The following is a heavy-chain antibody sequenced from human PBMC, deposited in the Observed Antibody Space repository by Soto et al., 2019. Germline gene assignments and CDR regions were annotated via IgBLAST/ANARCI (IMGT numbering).Heavy chain of an antibody. V-gene: IGHV3-21*01. CDR2: ISSSSSYI. CDR3: ARAGEYSSSSFDY. J-gene: IGHJ4*02. CDR1: GFTFSSYS. D-gene: IGHD6-6*01. Sequence: GGSLRLSCAASGFTFSSYSMNWVRQAPGKGLEWVSSISSSSSYIYYADSVKGRFTISRDNARNSLYLQMNSLRAEDTAVYYCARAGEYSSSSFDYWGQGTLVTVSS.